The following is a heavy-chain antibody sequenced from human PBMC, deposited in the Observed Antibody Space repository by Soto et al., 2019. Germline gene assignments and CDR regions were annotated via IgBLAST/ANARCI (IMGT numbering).Heavy chain of an antibody. CDR2: ISSSSSYI. CDR3: ARVGHYYYYYMDV. Sequence: EVQLVESGGGLVKPGGSLRLSCAASGFTFSSYSMNWVRQAPGKGLEWVSSISSSSSYIYYAGSVKGRSTISRDNAKNSLYLQMNSLRAEDTAVYYCARVGHYYYYYMDVWGKGTTVTVSS. J-gene: IGHJ6*03. V-gene: IGHV3-21*01. CDR1: GFTFSSYS.